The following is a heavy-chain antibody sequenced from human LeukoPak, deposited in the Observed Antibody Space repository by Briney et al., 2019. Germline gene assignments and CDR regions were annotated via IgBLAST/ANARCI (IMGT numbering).Heavy chain of an antibody. Sequence: SETLSLTCTVSGGSINSGDYYWSWIRQRPGKGLEWIGYIYYSGSRYYNPSLKSRVSISIDTTKNQFSLNLSSVTAADTAVYYCARDLGRDGFNLHNWFDPWGQGTLVTVSS. CDR3: ARDLGRDGFNLHNWFDP. J-gene: IGHJ5*02. V-gene: IGHV4-31*03. D-gene: IGHD5-24*01. CDR1: GGSINSGDYY. CDR2: IYYSGSR.